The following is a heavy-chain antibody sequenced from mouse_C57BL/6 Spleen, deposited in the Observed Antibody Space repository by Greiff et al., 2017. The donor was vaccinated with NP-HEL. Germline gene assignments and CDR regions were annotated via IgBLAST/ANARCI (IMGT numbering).Heavy chain of an antibody. CDR1: GYTFTSYW. CDR2: IHPTSGST. CDR3: ARAHYYGSSYDAMDY. V-gene: IGHV1-64*01. D-gene: IGHD1-1*01. J-gene: IGHJ4*01. Sequence: QVQLQQPGAELVKPGASVKLSCKASGYTFTSYWMHWVKQRPGQGLEWIGMIHPTSGSTNYNEKFKSKATLTVDKSSSTAYMQLSSLTSEDSAVYYCARAHYYGSSYDAMDYWGQGTSVTVSS.